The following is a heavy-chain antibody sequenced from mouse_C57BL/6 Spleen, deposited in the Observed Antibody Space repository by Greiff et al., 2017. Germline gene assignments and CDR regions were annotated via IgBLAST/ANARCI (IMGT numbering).Heavy chain of an antibody. CDR1: GYTFTSYW. Sequence: QVQLKQPGAELVRPGTSVKLSCKASGYTFTSYWMHWVKQRPGQGLEWIGVIDPSDSYTNYNQKFKGKATLTVDKSSSTAYMQLSSLTSEDSAVYYCARNYGSSYEAMDYWGQGTSVTVSS. V-gene: IGHV1-59*01. J-gene: IGHJ4*01. CDR3: ARNYGSSYEAMDY. CDR2: IDPSDSYT. D-gene: IGHD1-1*01.